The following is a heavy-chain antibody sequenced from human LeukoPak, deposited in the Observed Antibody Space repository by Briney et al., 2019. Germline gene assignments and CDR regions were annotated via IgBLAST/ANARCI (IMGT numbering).Heavy chain of an antibody. CDR3: ARDQRITMVRGVQNYYYYGMDV. J-gene: IGHJ6*02. Sequence: PGGSLRLSCAASGFTVSSNYMSWVRQAPGKVLEWVSVIYSGGSTYYADSVKGRFTISRDNSKNTLYLQMNSLRAEDTAVYYCARDQRITMVRGVQNYYYYGMDVWGQGTTVTVSS. CDR1: GFTVSSNY. CDR2: IYSGGST. D-gene: IGHD3-10*01. V-gene: IGHV3-66*01.